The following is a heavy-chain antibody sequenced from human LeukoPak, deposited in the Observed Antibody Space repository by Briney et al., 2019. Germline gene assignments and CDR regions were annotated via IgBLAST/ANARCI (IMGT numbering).Heavy chain of an antibody. D-gene: IGHD3-9*01. V-gene: IGHV4-34*01. CDR1: GGSFSGYY. J-gene: IGHJ4*02. CDR3: ARAVGIFDWLPLLDY. Sequence: SETLSLTCAVYGGSFSGYYWSWIRQPPGKGLEWIGEINHSGSTNYNPSLKSRVTISVDTSKNQFYLKLSSVTAADTAVYYCARAVGIFDWLPLLDYWGQGTLVTVSS. CDR2: INHSGST.